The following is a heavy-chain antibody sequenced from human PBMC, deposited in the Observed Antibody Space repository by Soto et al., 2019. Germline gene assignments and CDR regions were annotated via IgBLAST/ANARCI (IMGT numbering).Heavy chain of an antibody. CDR2: INHSGST. V-gene: IGHV4-34*01. CDR3: ARGLEYYDFWSGYYRGYYYYGMDV. CDR1: GGSFSGYY. J-gene: IGHJ6*02. Sequence: LSLTCAVYGGSFSGYYWSWIRQPPGKGLEWIGEINHSGSTNYNPSLKSRVTISVDTSKNQFSLKLSSVTAADTAVYYCARGLEYYDFWSGYYRGYYYYGMDVWGQGTTVTVSS. D-gene: IGHD3-3*01.